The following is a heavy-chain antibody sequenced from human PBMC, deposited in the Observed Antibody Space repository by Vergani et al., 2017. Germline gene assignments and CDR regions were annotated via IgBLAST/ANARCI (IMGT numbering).Heavy chain of an antibody. Sequence: VQLLESGGGLVQPGGSLRLSCAASGFTFSDYYMSWIRQAPGKGLEWVSYISSSSSYTNYADSVKGRFTISRDNAKNSLYLQMNSLRAEDTAVYYCARDLAYCGGDCYWGNWFDPWGQGTLVTVSS. J-gene: IGHJ5*02. CDR2: ISSSSSYT. V-gene: IGHV3-11*06. CDR3: ARDLAYCGGDCYWGNWFDP. D-gene: IGHD2-21*01. CDR1: GFTFSDYY.